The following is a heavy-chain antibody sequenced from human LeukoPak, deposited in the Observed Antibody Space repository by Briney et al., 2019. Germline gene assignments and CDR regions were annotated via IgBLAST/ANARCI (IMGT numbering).Heavy chain of an antibody. J-gene: IGHJ4*02. CDR3: ARVYSYGFFTLGY. CDR1: GITFSSYS. Sequence: PGGSLRLSCAASGITFSSYSMNWVRQAPGKGLEWVSSISSSSSYIYYADSVKGRFTISRDNAKNSLYLQMNSLRAEDTAVYYCARVYSYGFFTLGYWGQGTLVTVSS. V-gene: IGHV3-21*01. CDR2: ISSSSSYI. D-gene: IGHD5-18*01.